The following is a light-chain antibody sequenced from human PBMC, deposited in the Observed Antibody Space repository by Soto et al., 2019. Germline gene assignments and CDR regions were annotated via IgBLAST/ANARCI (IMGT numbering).Light chain of an antibody. CDR3: SSYTTSSTVA. V-gene: IGLV2-14*01. CDR2: EVS. CDR1: SSDIGGYNY. Sequence: QSALTQSASVSGSPGQSITISCTGTSSDIGGYNYVSWYQQHPDKAPKLMIFEVSSRPSGVSNRFSGSKSGNTASLTISGLLPEDEADYYCSSYTTSSTVAFGGGTKVTVL. J-gene: IGLJ2*01.